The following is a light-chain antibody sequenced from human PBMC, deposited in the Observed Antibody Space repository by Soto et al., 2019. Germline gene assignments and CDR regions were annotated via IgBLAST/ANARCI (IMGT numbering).Light chain of an antibody. CDR2: AAS. Sequence: EIVMTQSPATLSVSPGEGATLSCRASQSVSSNLAWYQQKPGQAPRLLIYAASTRATGIPARFSGSGSGTEFTLTIGNLQSEDFAVYYCQQFHDWPRTFGQGTKVDIK. CDR1: QSVSSN. J-gene: IGKJ1*01. V-gene: IGKV3-15*01. CDR3: QQFHDWPRT.